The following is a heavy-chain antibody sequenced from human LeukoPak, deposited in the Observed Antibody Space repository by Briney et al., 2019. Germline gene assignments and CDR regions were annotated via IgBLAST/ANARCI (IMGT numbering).Heavy chain of an antibody. V-gene: IGHV4-59*01. Sequence: SETLSLTCTVSGGSISSYYWSWIRQPPGKGLEWIGYIYYSGSTNYNPSLKSRVAISVDTSKNQFSLKLSSVTAADTAAYYCAGAPLPIAAAGTDYWGQGTLVTVSS. CDR2: IYYSGST. CDR1: GGSISSYY. D-gene: IGHD6-13*01. J-gene: IGHJ4*02. CDR3: AGAPLPIAAAGTDY.